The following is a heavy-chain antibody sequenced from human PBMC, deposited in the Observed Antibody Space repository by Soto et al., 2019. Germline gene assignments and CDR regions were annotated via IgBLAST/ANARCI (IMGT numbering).Heavy chain of an antibody. CDR2: ISYDGSNK. CDR3: AKDPSAQWELLVPDY. Sequence: LRLSCAASGFTFSSYGMHWVRQAPGKGLEWVAVISYDGSNKYYADSVKGRFTISRDNSKNTLYLQMNSLRAEDTAVYYCAKDPSAQWELLVPDYWGQGTLVTVSS. V-gene: IGHV3-30*18. CDR1: GFTFSSYG. J-gene: IGHJ4*02. D-gene: IGHD1-26*01.